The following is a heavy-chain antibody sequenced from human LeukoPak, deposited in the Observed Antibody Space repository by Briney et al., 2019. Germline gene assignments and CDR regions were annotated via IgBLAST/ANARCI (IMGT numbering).Heavy chain of an antibody. J-gene: IGHJ4*02. Sequence: GESLKIXCKGSGYSFTSYWIGWVRQMPGKGLEWMGITYPGDSDTRYSPSFQGQVTISADKSISTAYLQWSSLKASDTAMYYCARVGKGIAVAGTPFDYWGQGTLVTVSS. V-gene: IGHV5-51*03. CDR3: ARVGKGIAVAGTPFDY. CDR1: GYSFTSYW. D-gene: IGHD6-19*01. CDR2: TYPGDSDT.